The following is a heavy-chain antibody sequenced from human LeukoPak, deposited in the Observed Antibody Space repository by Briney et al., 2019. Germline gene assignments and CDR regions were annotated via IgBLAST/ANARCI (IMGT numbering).Heavy chain of an antibody. V-gene: IGHV3-9*01. CDR2: ISWNSGSI. CDR3: ARGYGDYGYYYYGMDV. Sequence: GGSLRLSCAASGFTFDDYAMHWVRQAPGKGLEWVSGISWNSGSIGYADSVKGRFTISRDNAKNSLYLQMNSLRAEDTAVYYCARGYGDYGYYYYGMDVWGQGTTVTVSS. J-gene: IGHJ6*02. D-gene: IGHD4-17*01. CDR1: GFTFDDYA.